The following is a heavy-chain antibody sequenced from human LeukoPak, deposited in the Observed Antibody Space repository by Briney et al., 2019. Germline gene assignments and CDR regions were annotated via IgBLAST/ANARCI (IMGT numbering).Heavy chain of an antibody. CDR2: IIPIFGTA. CDR3: ARDMGIAVAGVLYYFDY. J-gene: IGHJ4*02. V-gene: IGHV1-69*06. CDR1: GGTFSSYA. D-gene: IGHD6-19*01. Sequence: SVKVSCKASGGTFSSYAISWVRQAPGQGLEWMGRIIPIFGTANYAQKFQGRVTLTADKSTSTAYMELSSLRSEDTAVYYCARDMGIAVAGVLYYFDYWGQGTLVTVSS.